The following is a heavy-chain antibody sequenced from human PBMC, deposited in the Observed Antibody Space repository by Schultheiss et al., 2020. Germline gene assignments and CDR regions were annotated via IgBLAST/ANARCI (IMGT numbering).Heavy chain of an antibody. CDR2: INAGNGDT. V-gene: IGHV1-3*01. CDR3: ARDLWGTGYNWFDP. J-gene: IGHJ5*02. CDR1: GYTFTSYA. D-gene: IGHD1-1*01. Sequence: VSVKVSCKASGYTFTSYAIHWVRQAPGQRLEWMGWINAGNGDTKYSQKFQGRVTITRDTSASTAYMELSSLRSEDTAVYYCARDLWGTGYNWFDPWGQGTLVTVSS.